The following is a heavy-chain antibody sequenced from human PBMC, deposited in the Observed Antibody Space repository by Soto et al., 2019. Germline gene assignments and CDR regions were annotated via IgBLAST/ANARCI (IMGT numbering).Heavy chain of an antibody. CDR2: IWYDGNTK. J-gene: IGHJ6*02. V-gene: IGHV3-33*01. Sequence: QIQLVESGGGVVQPGRSLRLSCTASGFTFNSYGFNWVRQAPGKGLEWVAVIWYDGNTKYYADSVKGRFTISRDNLRSTVYLQMNSLTAEDRAVYYCARPLVAPVAGPYYYGMDVWGQGTTVTVSS. D-gene: IGHD6-19*01. CDR1: GFTFNSYG. CDR3: ARPLVAPVAGPYYYGMDV.